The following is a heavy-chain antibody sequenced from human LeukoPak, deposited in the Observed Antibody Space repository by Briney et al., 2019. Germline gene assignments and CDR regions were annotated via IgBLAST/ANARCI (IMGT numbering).Heavy chain of an antibody. CDR1: GYTFTSHY. D-gene: IGHD4-17*01. V-gene: IGHV1-46*01. CDR2: INPTGGST. J-gene: IGHJ6*02. CDR3: ARERGTVTASPYWYYGMDV. Sequence: ASVKVSCKASGYTFTSHYMHWVRQAPGQGLEWMGIINPTGGSTSYAQKFLGRVTMTRDTSTSTVYMELSSLRYEDTAVYYCARERGTVTASPYWYYGMDVWGQGTTVTVSS.